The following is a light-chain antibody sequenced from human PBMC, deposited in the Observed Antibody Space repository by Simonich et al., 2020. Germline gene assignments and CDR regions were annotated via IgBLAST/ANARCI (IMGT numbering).Light chain of an antibody. CDR2: YAS. J-gene: IGKJ3*01. Sequence: DIKMTQSPSSLSASVGDRVTNTCQASQDISNYLNWYQQKPGKSPKPLIYYASNLETGGPSRFSGSGSGTDFTFTISSLQPEDIATYYCQQYDNLPFTFGPGTKVDIK. CDR1: QDISNY. V-gene: IGKV1-33*01. CDR3: QQYDNLPFT.